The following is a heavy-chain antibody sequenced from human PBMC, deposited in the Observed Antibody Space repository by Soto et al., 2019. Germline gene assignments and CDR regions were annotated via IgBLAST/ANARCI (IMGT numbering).Heavy chain of an antibody. CDR1: GAPISGGNYP. Sequence: QVQLQESGPGLVKPSQTLSLMCTVSGAPISGGNYPWIWIRQPPGKGMEWIGYIFPSGATHYNSSLGSRITMSVETSKSHFSLKLTSVTAADTAVYFCARGSAAKRYFDLWGRGTLVTVSS. CDR2: IFPSGAT. V-gene: IGHV4-30-4*01. J-gene: IGHJ2*01. D-gene: IGHD5-18*01. CDR3: ARGSAAKRYFDL.